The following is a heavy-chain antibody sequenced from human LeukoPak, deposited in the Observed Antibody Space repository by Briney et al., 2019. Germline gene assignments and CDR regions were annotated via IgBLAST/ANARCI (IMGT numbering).Heavy chain of an antibody. J-gene: IGHJ4*02. Sequence: PGGSLRLSCAASGFNFSNYGMHWVRQAPGKGLEWVTFIWYDGSNAYYADSVKGRFTISRDNSKNTLYLQMNSLRAEDTAVYYCARVGFWSGSFDYWGQGTLVTVSS. V-gene: IGHV3-30*02. CDR3: ARVGFWSGSFDY. CDR2: IWYDGSNA. D-gene: IGHD3-3*01. CDR1: GFNFSNYG.